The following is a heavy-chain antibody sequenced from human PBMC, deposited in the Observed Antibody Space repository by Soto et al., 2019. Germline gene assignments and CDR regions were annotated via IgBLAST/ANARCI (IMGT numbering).Heavy chain of an antibody. V-gene: IGHV3-30-3*01. CDR1: GFIFSSYS. D-gene: IGHD2-21*01. Sequence: QVQLGESGGGVVQPGGSLRLSCAASGFIFSSYSMHWVRQAPGKGLEWVAIISNDGSNKYYVDSVKGRFTISRDNSNNTLSLQMNSLRAEDTAVYYCARDQFLDAFDIWGQGTMVTVSS. CDR3: ARDQFLDAFDI. J-gene: IGHJ3*02. CDR2: ISNDGSNK.